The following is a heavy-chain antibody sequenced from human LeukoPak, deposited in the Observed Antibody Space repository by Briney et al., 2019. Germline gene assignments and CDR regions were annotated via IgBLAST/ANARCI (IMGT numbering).Heavy chain of an antibody. D-gene: IGHD3-22*01. CDR2: ISSSSSYI. Sequence: PGRSLRLSRAPSAFTFSSSSMNWVRQAPGKGREWVSSISSSSSYIYYADSVKGRFTISRDNAKNSLYLQMNSLRAEDTAVYYCARLTMIEGRLFDYWGQGTLVTVSS. J-gene: IGHJ4*02. V-gene: IGHV3-21*01. CDR1: AFTFSSSS. CDR3: ARLTMIEGRLFDY.